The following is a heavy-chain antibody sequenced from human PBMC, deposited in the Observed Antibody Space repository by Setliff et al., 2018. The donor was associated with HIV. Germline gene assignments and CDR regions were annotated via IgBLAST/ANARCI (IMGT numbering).Heavy chain of an antibody. CDR2: IYKAGKT. Sequence: GGSLSLSCEASGFRVTDTYMAWVRQAPGKGLEWVTLIYKAGKTYYADFVKGRFTIARDDTKNTVSLQMTNLEPGDTAMYYCAKGGYGGAYYVAGYWGQGTKVTVSS. D-gene: IGHD5-18*01. CDR3: AKGGYGGAYYVAGY. V-gene: IGHV3-53*01. J-gene: IGHJ4*02. CDR1: GFRVTDTY.